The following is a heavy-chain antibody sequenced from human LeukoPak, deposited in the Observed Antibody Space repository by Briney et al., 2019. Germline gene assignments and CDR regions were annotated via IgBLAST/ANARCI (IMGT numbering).Heavy chain of an antibody. CDR2: IGSSGGST. Sequence: GGSLRLSCAASGFNFITAAMTWVRQAPGKGLEWVSLIGSSGGSTYYADSVKGRFTISRDNFNHTLSLQMNSLRVEDTAIYYCVKDIQLSTWGLGTMVTVSP. CDR1: GFNFITAA. CDR3: VKDIQLST. D-gene: IGHD5-24*01. V-gene: IGHV3-23*01. J-gene: IGHJ3*01.